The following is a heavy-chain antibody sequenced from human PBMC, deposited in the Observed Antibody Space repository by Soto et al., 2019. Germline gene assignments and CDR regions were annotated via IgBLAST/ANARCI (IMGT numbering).Heavy chain of an antibody. V-gene: IGHV1-69*13. Sequence: SVKVSCKASGGTFSSYAISWVRQAPGQGLEWMGGIIPIFGTANYAQKFQGRVTITADESTSTAYMELSSLRSEDTAVYYCAREEQQWLVSYFDYWGQGTLVTVSS. CDR2: IIPIFGTA. J-gene: IGHJ4*02. CDR1: GGTFSSYA. CDR3: AREEQQWLVSYFDY. D-gene: IGHD6-19*01.